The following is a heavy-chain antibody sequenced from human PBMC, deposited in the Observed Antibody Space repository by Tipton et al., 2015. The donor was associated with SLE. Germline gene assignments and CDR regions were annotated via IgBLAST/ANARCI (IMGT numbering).Heavy chain of an antibody. CDR3: AGGSYYYFDY. Sequence: TLSLTCTGSGGSIRSYYWSWIRQPPGKGLEWIGYIYYSGSTNYNPSLKSRVTISVDTSKNQFSLKLSSVTAADTAVYYCAGGSYYYFDYWGQGTLATVSS. CDR2: IYYSGST. J-gene: IGHJ4*02. D-gene: IGHD1-26*01. V-gene: IGHV4-59*01. CDR1: GGSIRSYY.